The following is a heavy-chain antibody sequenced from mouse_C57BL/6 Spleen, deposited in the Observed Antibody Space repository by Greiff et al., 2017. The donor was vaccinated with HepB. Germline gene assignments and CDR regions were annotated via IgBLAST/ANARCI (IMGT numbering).Heavy chain of an antibody. D-gene: IGHD1-1*01. V-gene: IGHV1-39*01. CDR1: GYSFTDYN. Sequence: VHVKQSGPELVKPGASVKISCKASGYSFTDYNMNWVKQSNGKSLEWIGVINPNYGTTSYNQKFKGKATLTVDQSSSTAYMQLNSLTSEDSAVYYCARERGIGWATTGYFDYWGQGTTLTVSS. J-gene: IGHJ2*01. CDR2: INPNYGTT. CDR3: ARERGIGWATTGYFDY.